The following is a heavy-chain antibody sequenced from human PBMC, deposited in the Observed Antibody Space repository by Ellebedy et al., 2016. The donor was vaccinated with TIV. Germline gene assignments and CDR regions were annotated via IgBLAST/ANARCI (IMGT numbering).Heavy chain of an antibody. V-gene: IGHV5-51*01. Sequence: GESLKIPCQTSGYNFANYWNGQVRQIPGKGLEWMGIIYPGYSETSYSPPFQGQVTLTPDKSIGTAYLQWSSLKASDTAIYFCARRRQGYTTGADLWGQGTLVTVSS. CDR3: ARRRQGYTTGADL. CDR1: GYNFANYW. J-gene: IGHJ5*02. D-gene: IGHD5-24*01. CDR2: IYPGYSET.